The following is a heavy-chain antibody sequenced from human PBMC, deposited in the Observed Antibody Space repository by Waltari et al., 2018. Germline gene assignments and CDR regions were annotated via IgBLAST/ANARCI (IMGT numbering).Heavy chain of an antibody. D-gene: IGHD3-10*01. CDR2: IWYYGRNK. J-gene: IGHJ6*02. Sequence: QVQLVESGGGVVQPGRSLRLSCAASGFTFSSYGMHWVRQAPGKGLEWVAVIWYYGRNKYYADSVKGRFTISRDNSKNTLYLQMNSLRAEDTAMYYCAKDLGSRAYGMDVWGQGTTVTVSS. V-gene: IGHV3-30*18. CDR1: GFTFSSYG. CDR3: AKDLGSRAYGMDV.